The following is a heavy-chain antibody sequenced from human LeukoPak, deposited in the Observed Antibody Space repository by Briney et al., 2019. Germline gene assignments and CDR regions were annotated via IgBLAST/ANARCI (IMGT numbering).Heavy chain of an antibody. CDR2: IKEDGGEK. J-gene: IGHJ4*02. V-gene: IGHV3-7*01. CDR1: GFTFGTYW. Sequence: GGSLRLSCAASGFTFGTYWMSWVRQAPGKGLEWVANIKEDGGEKNYVDSVKGRFTISRDNTKNSVYLQMNSLRAEDTAVYYCARDRTVAGLFDSWGQGTLVTVSS. D-gene: IGHD6-19*01. CDR3: ARDRTVAGLFDS.